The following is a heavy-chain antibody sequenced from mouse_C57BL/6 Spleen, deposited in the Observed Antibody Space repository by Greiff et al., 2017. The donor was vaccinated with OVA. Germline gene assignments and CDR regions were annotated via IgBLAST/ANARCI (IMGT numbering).Heavy chain of an antibody. Sequence: EVMLVESGGGLVKPGGSLKLSCAASGFTFSDYGMHWVRQAPEKGLEWVAYISSGSSTIYYADTVKGRFTISRDNAKNTLFLQMTSLRSEDTAMYYCAREDDYDGAWFAYWGQGTLVTVSA. CDR2: ISSGSSTI. CDR1: GFTFSDYG. V-gene: IGHV5-17*01. CDR3: AREDDYDGAWFAY. D-gene: IGHD2-4*01. J-gene: IGHJ3*01.